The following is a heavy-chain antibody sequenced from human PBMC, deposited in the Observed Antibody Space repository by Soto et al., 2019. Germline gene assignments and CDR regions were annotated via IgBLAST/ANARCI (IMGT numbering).Heavy chain of an antibody. CDR2: INPSGGST. J-gene: IGHJ6*03. CDR1: GYTFTSYD. CDR3: ARDKEGGSGSPYYMDV. V-gene: IGHV1-46*03. D-gene: IGHD3-10*01. Sequence: QVQLVQSGAEVKKPGASVKVSCKASGYTFTSYDMHWVRQAPGQGLEWMGIINPSGGSTSYAQKFQGRVTMTRDTSTSTVYMELSSLRSEDTAVYYCARDKEGGSGSPYYMDVWGKGTTVTVSS.